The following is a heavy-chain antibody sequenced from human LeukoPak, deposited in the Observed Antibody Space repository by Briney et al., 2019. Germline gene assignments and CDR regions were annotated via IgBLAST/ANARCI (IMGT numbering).Heavy chain of an antibody. CDR3: ARDGTGVNLDY. V-gene: IGHV3-48*02. J-gene: IGHJ4*02. Sequence: GGSLRLSCAASGLTFSSYRMNWVRQAPGKGLEWVSYISISSSTIYYADSVKGRFTISRDNAKNSLYLQMNGLRDEDTAVYYCARDGTGVNLDYWGQGTLVTVSS. CDR2: ISISSSTI. CDR1: GLTFSSYR. D-gene: IGHD4-23*01.